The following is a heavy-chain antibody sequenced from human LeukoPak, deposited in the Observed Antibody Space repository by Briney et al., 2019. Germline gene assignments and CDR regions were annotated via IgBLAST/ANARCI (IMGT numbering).Heavy chain of an antibody. CDR3: ARDIPLDDFWSGMPNYYGMDV. CDR1: GGTFSSYA. Sequence: SVKVSCKASGGTFSSYAISWVRQAPGQGLEWMGGIIPIFGTATYAQKFQGRVTITADESTSTAYMELSSLRSEDTAVYYCARDIPLDDFWSGMPNYYGMDVWGQGTTVTVSS. CDR2: IIPIFGTA. V-gene: IGHV1-69*13. J-gene: IGHJ6*02. D-gene: IGHD3-3*01.